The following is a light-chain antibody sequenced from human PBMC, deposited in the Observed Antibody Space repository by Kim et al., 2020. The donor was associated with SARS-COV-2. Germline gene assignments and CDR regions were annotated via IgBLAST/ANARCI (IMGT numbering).Light chain of an antibody. CDR3: QQSYSTPLT. CDR1: QSISNY. Sequence: DIQMTQSPSSLSASVRDRVTITCRASQSISNYLNWYQQKPGKAPKLLIYAASSLQSGVPSRFSGSGSGTDFTLTISSLQPEDFATYYCQQSYSTPLTFGGGTKGDIK. J-gene: IGKJ4*01. V-gene: IGKV1-39*01. CDR2: AAS.